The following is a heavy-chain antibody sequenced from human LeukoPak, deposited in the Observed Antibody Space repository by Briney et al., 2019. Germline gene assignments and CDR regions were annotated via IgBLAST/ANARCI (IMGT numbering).Heavy chain of an antibody. J-gene: IGHJ4*02. D-gene: IGHD2-8*01. CDR2: ISAYNGNT. CDR3: ARTKRTLGYCTNGVCYTLFY. V-gene: IGHV1-18*01. CDR1: GYTFTSYG. Sequence: ASVKVSCKASGYTFTSYGISWVRQAPGQGLECMGWISAYNGNTNYAQKLQGRVTMTTDTSTSTAYMELRSLRSDDTAVYYCARTKRTLGYCTNGVCYTLFYWGQGTLVTVSS.